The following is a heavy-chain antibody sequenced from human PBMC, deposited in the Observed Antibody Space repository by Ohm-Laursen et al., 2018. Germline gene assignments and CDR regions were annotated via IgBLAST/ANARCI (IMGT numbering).Heavy chain of an antibody. Sequence: SLRLSCAASGFTFDDYAMHWVRQAPGKGLEWVSGISWNSGSIGYADSVKGRFTISRDNAKNSLYLQMNSLRAEDTAVYYCARGSGAYYYDSSGYYYVDYWGQGTLVTVSS. J-gene: IGHJ4*02. D-gene: IGHD3-22*01. CDR1: GFTFDDYA. CDR2: ISWNSGSI. V-gene: IGHV3-9*01. CDR3: ARGSGAYYYDSSGYYYVDY.